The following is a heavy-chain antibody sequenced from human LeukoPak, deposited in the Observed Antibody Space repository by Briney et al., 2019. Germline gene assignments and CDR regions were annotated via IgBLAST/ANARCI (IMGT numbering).Heavy chain of an antibody. D-gene: IGHD6-13*01. Sequence: GGSLRLSCTVSGLSLRSYNMNWVRQAPGKGPEWFAYITANNTTKYYAASVTGRFTISSDNAKNSLFLQINSLRAEDTAVYYCAAASAFSSSWRSWGQGTVVTVSS. CDR2: ITANNTTK. J-gene: IGHJ5*02. CDR3: AAASAFSSSWRS. V-gene: IGHV3-48*01. CDR1: GLSLRSYN.